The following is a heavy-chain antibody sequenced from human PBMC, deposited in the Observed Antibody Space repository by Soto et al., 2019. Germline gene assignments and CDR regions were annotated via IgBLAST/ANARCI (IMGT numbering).Heavy chain of an antibody. Sequence: QVQLQQWGAGLLKPSETLSLTCAVYGGSFSGYYWSWIRQPPGKGLEWIGEINHSGSTNYNPSLKSRVTISVDTSKNQFSLKLSSVTAADTAVYYCARGPLGFGELSDFDYWGQGTLVTVSS. D-gene: IGHD3-10*01. J-gene: IGHJ4*02. CDR3: ARGPLGFGELSDFDY. CDR2: INHSGST. CDR1: GGSFSGYY. V-gene: IGHV4-34*01.